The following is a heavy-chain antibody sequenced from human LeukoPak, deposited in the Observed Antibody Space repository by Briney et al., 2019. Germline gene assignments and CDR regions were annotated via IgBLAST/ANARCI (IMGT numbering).Heavy chain of an antibody. Sequence: SQTLSLTCAISGDSVSNNGGAWNWIRQSPSRGLEWLGRTYYRSKWFHDYAVSVETRITINPDTSKNHFSLQLKSVTPEDTAVYYCAKGWAMDFWGQGTTVTVSS. CDR2: TYYRSKWFH. D-gene: IGHD1-26*01. CDR1: GDSVSNNGGA. J-gene: IGHJ6*02. CDR3: AKGWAMDF. V-gene: IGHV6-1*01.